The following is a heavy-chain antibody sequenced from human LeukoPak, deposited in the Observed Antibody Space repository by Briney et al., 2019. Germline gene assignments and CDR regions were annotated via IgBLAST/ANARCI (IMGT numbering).Heavy chain of an antibody. CDR3: TSNYYDSSGYPIAYYFDY. J-gene: IGHJ4*02. CDR1: GFTFGDYA. Sequence: GGSLRLSCTASGFTFGDYAMGWVRQAPGKGLEWVGFIRSKAYGGTTEYVASVKGRFTISRDDSKSIAYLQMNSLKTEDTAVYYCTSNYYDSSGYPIAYYFDYWGQGTLVTVSS. CDR2: IRSKAYGGTT. V-gene: IGHV3-49*04. D-gene: IGHD3-22*01.